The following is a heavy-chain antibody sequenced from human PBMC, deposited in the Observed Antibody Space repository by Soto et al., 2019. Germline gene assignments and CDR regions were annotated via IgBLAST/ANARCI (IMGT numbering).Heavy chain of an antibody. CDR3: ATDRGGFWNYDL. D-gene: IGHD3-3*01. CDR2: FDPEDGET. J-gene: IGHJ2*01. CDR1: GFTLTKLA. V-gene: IGHV1-24*01. Sequence: QVQLVQSGAEVKKPGASVKVSCKVSGFTLTKLAMHWVRQAPGEGLEWLGRFDPEDGETVFAQKFRGRLTVTQDTSTNTAYLELISLASDDTAIYYCATDRGGFWNYDLWGRGTLVSVSA.